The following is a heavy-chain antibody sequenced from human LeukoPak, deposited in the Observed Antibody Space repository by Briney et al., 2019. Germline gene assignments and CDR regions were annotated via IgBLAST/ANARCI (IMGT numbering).Heavy chain of an antibody. CDR3: AKDGYSYGFDP. Sequence: GGSLRLSCAASGFTLSTYGMHWVRQVPGKGLEWVTFIRYDGNNKYYTDSVKGRFTISRDNSKNTLYLQMNSLRAVDTGVYYCAKDGYSYGFDPWGQGTPVTVSS. CDR2: IRYDGNNK. CDR1: GFTLSTYG. D-gene: IGHD5-18*01. J-gene: IGHJ5*02. V-gene: IGHV3-30*02.